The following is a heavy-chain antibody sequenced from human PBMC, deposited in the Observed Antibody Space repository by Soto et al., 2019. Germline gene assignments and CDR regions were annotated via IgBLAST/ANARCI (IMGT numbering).Heavy chain of an antibody. CDR2: IYYSGST. CDR1: GGSISSYY. Sequence: SETLSLTCTVSGGSISSYYWSWIRQPPGKGLEWIGYIYYSGSTNYNPSLKSRVTISVDTSKNQFSLKLSSVTAADTAVYYCARARTGRFVPWGQGTLVTVST. J-gene: IGHJ5*02. CDR3: ARARTGRFVP. V-gene: IGHV4-59*01.